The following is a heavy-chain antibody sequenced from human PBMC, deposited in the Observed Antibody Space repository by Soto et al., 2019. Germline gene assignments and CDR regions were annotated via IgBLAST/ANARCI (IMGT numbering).Heavy chain of an antibody. CDR3: ARGDSTDCSNGVCSFFYNHDMDV. CDR2: INPKSGGT. V-gene: IGHV1-2*04. CDR1: GYSFTDYH. Sequence: QVQLVQSGAEVKKPGASVKVSCKASGYSFTDYHIHWVRQAPGQGLEWLGRINPKSGGTSTAQKFQGWVTFTTDTSISTASMELTRLTSDDTAIYYCARGDSTDCSNGVCSFFYNHDMDVWGQGTTVTVSS. D-gene: IGHD2-8*01. J-gene: IGHJ6*02.